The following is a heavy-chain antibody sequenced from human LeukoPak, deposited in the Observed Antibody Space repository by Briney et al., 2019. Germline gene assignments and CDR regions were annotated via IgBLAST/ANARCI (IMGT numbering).Heavy chain of an antibody. V-gene: IGHV4-59*08. J-gene: IGHJ4*02. D-gene: IGHD1-26*01. Sequence: SETLPLTCTVSGGSISSYYWSWIRQPPGKGLEWIGYIYYSGSTNYNPSLKSRVTISLDTSKNQFSLKLSSVTAADTAVYYCARRRERRRTDRFDYFDYWGQGALVAVSS. CDR2: IYYSGST. CDR1: GGSISSYY. CDR3: ARRRERRRTDRFDYFDY.